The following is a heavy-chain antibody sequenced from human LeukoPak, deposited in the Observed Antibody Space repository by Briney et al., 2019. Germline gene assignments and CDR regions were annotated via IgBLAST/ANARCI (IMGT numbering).Heavy chain of an antibody. CDR2: ISGDGRT. CDR3: AKDQRLQWFGELDY. CDR1: GFTFVNYG. V-gene: IGHV3-23*01. J-gene: IGHJ4*02. Sequence: SGGSLRLSCAASGFTFVNYGMSWVRQAAGKGLEWVSAISGDGRTYYADSVKGRFTISRDNSKNTVYLQMNSVRVEDTAIYYCAKDQRLQWFGELDYWGQGTLLTVSS. D-gene: IGHD3-10*01.